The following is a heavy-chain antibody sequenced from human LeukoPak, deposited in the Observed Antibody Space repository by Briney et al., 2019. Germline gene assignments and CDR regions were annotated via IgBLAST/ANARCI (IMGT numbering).Heavy chain of an antibody. D-gene: IGHD3-22*01. Sequence: PSETLSLTCTVSGGSISSYYWSWIRQPPGKGLEWIGYIYYRGSTNYNPSLKSRVPISVDTSKNQFSLKLSSVTAADTAVYYCARDQDDSSGYYWSFQHWGQGTLVTVSS. CDR1: GGSISSYY. CDR2: IYYRGST. V-gene: IGHV4-59*01. CDR3: ARDQDDSSGYYWSFQH. J-gene: IGHJ1*01.